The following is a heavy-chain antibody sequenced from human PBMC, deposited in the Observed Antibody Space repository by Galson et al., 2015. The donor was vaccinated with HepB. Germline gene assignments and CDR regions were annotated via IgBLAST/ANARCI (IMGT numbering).Heavy chain of an antibody. CDR3: ANLAVAPDY. J-gene: IGHJ4*02. Sequence: SLRLSCAASGFTFSSYGMHWVRQAPGKGLEWVAVISYDGSNKYYADSVKGRFTISRDNSKNTLYLQMNSLRAEDTAVYYCANLAVAPDYWGQGTLVTVSS. CDR1: GFTFSSYG. CDR2: ISYDGSNK. D-gene: IGHD6-19*01. V-gene: IGHV3-30*18.